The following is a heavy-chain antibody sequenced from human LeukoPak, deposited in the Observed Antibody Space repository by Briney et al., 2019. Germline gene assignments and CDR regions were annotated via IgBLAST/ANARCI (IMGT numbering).Heavy chain of an antibody. V-gene: IGHV5-51*01. CDR3: ARTSTPSLAPDAFDI. CDR2: IYPGDSDT. D-gene: IGHD5/OR15-5a*01. CDR1: GYSSTSYW. Sequence: GESLKISCKGSGYSSTSYWIGWVRQMPGKGLEWMGIIYPGDSDTRYSPSFQGQITISADKSISTAYLQWSSLKASDTAMYYCARTSTPSLAPDAFDIWGQGTMVTVSS. J-gene: IGHJ3*02.